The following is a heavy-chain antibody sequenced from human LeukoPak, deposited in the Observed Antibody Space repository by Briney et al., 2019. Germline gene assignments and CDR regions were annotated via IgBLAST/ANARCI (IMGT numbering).Heavy chain of an antibody. V-gene: IGHV3-66*01. D-gene: IGHD3-10*01. Sequence: GGSLRLSCAASGFTVSSNYMSWVRQAPGKGLEWVSVIYSGGSTYYADSVKGRFTISRDNSKNTLYLQMNSLRAEDMAVYYCARDLWSGSGSYLFYYWGQGTLVTVSS. CDR3: ARDLWSGSGSYLFYY. CDR1: GFTVSSNY. J-gene: IGHJ4*02. CDR2: IYSGGST.